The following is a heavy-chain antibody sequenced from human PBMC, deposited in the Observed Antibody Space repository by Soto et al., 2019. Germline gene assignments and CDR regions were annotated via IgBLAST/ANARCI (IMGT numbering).Heavy chain of an antibody. CDR2: INHSGST. CDR3: ARMLRRLWLPHYYYGMDV. D-gene: IGHD5-18*01. V-gene: IGHV4-34*01. Sequence: ETLSLTCAVYGGSFSGYYWSWIRQPPGKGLEWIGEINHSGSTNYNPSLKSRVTISVDTSKNQFSLKLSSVTAADTAVYYCARMLRRLWLPHYYYGMDVWGQGTTVTVSS. J-gene: IGHJ6*02. CDR1: GGSFSGYY.